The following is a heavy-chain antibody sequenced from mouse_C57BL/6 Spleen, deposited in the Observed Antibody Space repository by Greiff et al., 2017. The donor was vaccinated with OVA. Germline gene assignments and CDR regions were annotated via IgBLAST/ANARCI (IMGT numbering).Heavy chain of an antibody. CDR3: ARAPELGRNAMDY. D-gene: IGHD4-1*01. V-gene: IGHV5-4*03. Sequence: EVMLVESGGGLVKPGGSLKLSCAASGFTFSSYAMSWVRQTPEKRLEWVATISDGGSYTYYPDNVKGRFTISRDNAKNNLYLQMIHLKSEDTAMYYCARAPELGRNAMDYWGQGTSVTVSS. J-gene: IGHJ4*01. CDR2: ISDGGSYT. CDR1: GFTFSSYA.